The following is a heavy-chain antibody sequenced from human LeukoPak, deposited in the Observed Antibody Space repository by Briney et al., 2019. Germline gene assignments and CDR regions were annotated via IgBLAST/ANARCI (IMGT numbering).Heavy chain of an antibody. CDR2: ISGSGGST. D-gene: IGHD3-10*01. CDR1: GFTFSSYA. Sequence: PGGSLRLSCAASGFTFSSYAMSWVRRAPGKGLEWVSAISGSGGSTYYADSVKGRFTISRDKSKNTLYLQINRLRAEDTDVYSCAKYGSGSYSYYYYYGMDVWRQGTTVTVSS. J-gene: IGHJ6*02. CDR3: AKYGSGSYSYYYYYGMDV. V-gene: IGHV3-23*01.